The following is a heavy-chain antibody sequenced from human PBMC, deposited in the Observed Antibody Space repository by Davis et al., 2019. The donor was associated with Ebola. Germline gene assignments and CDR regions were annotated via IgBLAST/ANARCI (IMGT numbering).Heavy chain of an antibody. V-gene: IGHV4-30-2*01. CDR2: ISHSGHT. Sequence: SETLSLTCAVSGGSISSGGYSWSWIRQPPGKGLEWIGDISHSGHTYYNPSLRSRLTISVDTSKNHFSLKLSSVTAADTAVYSCARGSAGHFDLWGRGTLVTVSS. CDR1: GGSISSGGYS. D-gene: IGHD6-13*01. CDR3: ARGSAGHFDL. J-gene: IGHJ2*01.